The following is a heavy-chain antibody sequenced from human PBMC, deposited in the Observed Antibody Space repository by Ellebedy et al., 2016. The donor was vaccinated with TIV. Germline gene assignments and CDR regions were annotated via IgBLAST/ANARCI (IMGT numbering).Heavy chain of an antibody. CDR1: GFAFSSFG. V-gene: IGHV3-23*01. Sequence: PGGSLRLSCAASGFAFSSFGMSWVLPAPGKGLERFSTMSGSGGRIYHADSVKGRFTISRDNSNNTLYLQMNSLRAEDTAVYYCAKDFIYGDYADYWGQGTLVTVSS. CDR3: AKDFIYGDYADY. D-gene: IGHD4-17*01. J-gene: IGHJ4*02. CDR2: MSGSGGRI.